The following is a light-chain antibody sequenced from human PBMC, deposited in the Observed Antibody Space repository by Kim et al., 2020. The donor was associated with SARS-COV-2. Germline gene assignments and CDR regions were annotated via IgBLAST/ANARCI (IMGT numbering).Light chain of an antibody. CDR1: SSDVGGHNY. V-gene: IGLV2-14*03. CDR3: SSYTTTSTVV. J-gene: IGLJ2*01. Sequence: QSVLTQPASVSGSPGQPITISCTGTSSDVGGHNYVSWYQQHPGKAPKLMIFDVSSRPSGVSNRFSGSKSGNTASLTISGLQAEDEADYYCSSYTTTSTVVFGGGTQLTVL. CDR2: DVS.